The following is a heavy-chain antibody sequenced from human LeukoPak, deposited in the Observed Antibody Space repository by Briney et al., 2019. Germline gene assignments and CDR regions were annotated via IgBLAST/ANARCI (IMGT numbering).Heavy chain of an antibody. D-gene: IGHD6-19*01. CDR1: GYTFTGYY. CDR3: ARDQEGYSNGWSRGHRIWFDP. CDR2: MNPNSGNT. J-gene: IGHJ5*02. Sequence: GASVKVSCKASGYTFTGYYMHWVRQAPGQGLEWMGWMNPNSGNTGYAQKFQGRVTMTRDTSTSIVYMELRSLKSDDTAVYYCARDQEGYSNGWSRGHRIWFDPWGQGTQVTVSS. V-gene: IGHV1-2*02.